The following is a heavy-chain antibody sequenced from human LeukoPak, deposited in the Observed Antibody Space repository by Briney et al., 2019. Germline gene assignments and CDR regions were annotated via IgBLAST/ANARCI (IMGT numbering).Heavy chain of an antibody. D-gene: IGHD2-2*01. CDR3: ARSPRDQDAFDI. CDR1: GDSISSYF. Sequence: SETLSLTCTVSGDSISSYFWSWIRQPPGKGLEWIGYIYYSGTTNYNPSLKSRVTISVDTSKNQFSLKLSSVTAADTAVYYCARSPRDQDAFDIWGQGTTVTASS. CDR2: IYYSGTT. J-gene: IGHJ3*02. V-gene: IGHV4-59*01.